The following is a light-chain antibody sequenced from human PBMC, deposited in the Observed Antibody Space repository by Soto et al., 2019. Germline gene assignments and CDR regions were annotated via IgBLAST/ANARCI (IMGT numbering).Light chain of an antibody. CDR3: QQYDNWPLT. Sequence: EIVMTQSPAILSVSPGERATLSCRASQSVDSNLAWYQQKPGQAPRLLIFGASTRATGIPARFSGSGSGTDFTLTISSLQSEDFGVYFCQQYDNWPLTFGGGTKVDIK. CDR2: GAS. J-gene: IGKJ4*01. CDR1: QSVDSN. V-gene: IGKV3D-15*01.